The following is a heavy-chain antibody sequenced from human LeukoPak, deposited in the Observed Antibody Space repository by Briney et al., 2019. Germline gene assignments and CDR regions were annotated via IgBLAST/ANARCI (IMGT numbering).Heavy chain of an antibody. CDR1: GFTFSSYW. D-gene: IGHD3-9*01. J-gene: IGHJ4*02. Sequence: PGGSLRLSCAASGFTFSSYWMSWVRQAPGKGLEWVSAISVGSDVIYYADSVKGRFAISRDNPKHTVYLQMDSLRAEDTAVYYCAKSHVSTATGTGRYFDYWGQGTLVTVSS. CDR2: ISVGSDVI. CDR3: AKSHVSTATGTGRYFDY. V-gene: IGHV3-23*01.